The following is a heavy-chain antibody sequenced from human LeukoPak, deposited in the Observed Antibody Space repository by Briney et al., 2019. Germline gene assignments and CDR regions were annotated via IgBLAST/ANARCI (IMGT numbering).Heavy chain of an antibody. CDR3: ASPLAGRPGGYYYYYMDV. J-gene: IGHJ6*03. Sequence: SETLSLTRTVSGGSISSSSYYWGWIRQPPGKGLEWIGSIYYSGSTYYNPSLKSRVTISVDTSKNQFSLKLSSVTAADTAVYYCASPLAGRPGGYYYYYMDVWGKGTTVTVSS. V-gene: IGHV4-39*01. D-gene: IGHD6-6*01. CDR2: IYYSGST. CDR1: GGSISSSSYY.